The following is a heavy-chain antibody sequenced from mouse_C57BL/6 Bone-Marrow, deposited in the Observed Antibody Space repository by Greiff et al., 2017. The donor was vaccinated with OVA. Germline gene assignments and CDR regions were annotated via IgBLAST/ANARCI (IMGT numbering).Heavy chain of an antibody. Sequence: EVKLQESGAELVKPGASVKLSCTASGFNIKDYYMHWVKQRTEQGLEWIGRIDPEDGETKYAPKFQGKATITADTSSNTAYLQLSSLTSEDTAVYYCARRPTYGSSYDAVDYWGQGTSVTVSS. CDR1: GFNIKDYY. D-gene: IGHD1-1*01. V-gene: IGHV14-2*01. CDR3: ARRPTYGSSYDAVDY. J-gene: IGHJ4*01. CDR2: IDPEDGET.